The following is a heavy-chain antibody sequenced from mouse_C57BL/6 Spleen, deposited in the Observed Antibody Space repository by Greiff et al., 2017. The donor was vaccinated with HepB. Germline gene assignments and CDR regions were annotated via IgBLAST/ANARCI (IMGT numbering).Heavy chain of an antibody. CDR2: IYPGDGDT. CDR1: GYAFSSSW. V-gene: IGHV1-82*01. J-gene: IGHJ2*01. Sequence: QVQLKQSGPELVKPGASVKISCKASGYAFSSSWMNWVKQRPGKGLEWIGRIYPGDGDTNYNGKFKGKATLTADKSSSTAYMQLSSLTSEDSAVYFCARWGIIATVPSYFDYWGQGTTLTVSS. CDR3: ARWGIIATVPSYFDY. D-gene: IGHD1-1*01.